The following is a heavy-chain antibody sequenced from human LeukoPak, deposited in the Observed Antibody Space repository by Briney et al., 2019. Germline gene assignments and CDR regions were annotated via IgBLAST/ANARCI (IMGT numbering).Heavy chain of an antibody. V-gene: IGHV4-39*07. CDR1: GGSISSSSYY. Sequence: SETLSLTCTVSGGSISSSSYYWGWIRQPPGKGLEWIGSIYYSGSTYYNPSLKSRVTISVDTSKNQFSLKLSSVTAADTAVYYCAREIHYYYDSSGYYFDYWGQGTLVTVSS. D-gene: IGHD3-22*01. CDR3: AREIHYYYDSSGYYFDY. CDR2: IYYSGST. J-gene: IGHJ4*02.